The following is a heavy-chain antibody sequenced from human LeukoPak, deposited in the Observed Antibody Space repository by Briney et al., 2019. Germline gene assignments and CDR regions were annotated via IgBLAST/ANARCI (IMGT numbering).Heavy chain of an antibody. CDR3: ARGARLYGMDV. V-gene: IGHV4-59*01. D-gene: IGHD6-25*01. Sequence: SETLSLTCTVSGGSISSYYWSWIRQPPGKGLEWIGYTYYSGSTNYNPSLKSRVTISVDTSKNQFSLKLSSVTAADTAVYYCARGARLYGMDVWGQGTTVTVSS. CDR1: GGSISSYY. J-gene: IGHJ6*02. CDR2: TYYSGST.